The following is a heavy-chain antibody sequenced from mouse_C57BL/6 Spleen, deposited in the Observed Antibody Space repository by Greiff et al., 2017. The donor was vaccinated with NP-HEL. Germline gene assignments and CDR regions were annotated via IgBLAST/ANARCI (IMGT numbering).Heavy chain of an antibody. CDR3: AREGRTTVVAHFDY. Sequence: VQLQQSGAELVRPGSSVKLSCKASGYTFTSYWMHWVKQRPIQGLEWIGNIDPSDSETHYNQKFKDKATLTVDKSSSTAYMQLSSLTSEDSAVDYCAREGRTTVVAHFDYWGQGTTLTVSS. J-gene: IGHJ2*01. D-gene: IGHD1-1*01. CDR1: GYTFTSYW. V-gene: IGHV1-52*01. CDR2: IDPSDSET.